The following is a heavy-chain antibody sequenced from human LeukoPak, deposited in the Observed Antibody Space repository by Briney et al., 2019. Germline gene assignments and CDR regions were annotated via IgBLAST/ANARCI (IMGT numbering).Heavy chain of an antibody. D-gene: IGHD6-19*01. CDR1: GYSFTNYW. V-gene: IGHV5-51*01. Sequence: GESLKISCQGSGYSFTNYWIGWVRQMPGKGLEWMGIIYPGDSDTKYSPSFEGQVTISVDKSISTANLQWSSLKASDTAMYYCARSGYSSGWYVGSFDYWGQGTLVTVSS. CDR3: ARSGYSSGWYVGSFDY. J-gene: IGHJ4*02. CDR2: IYPGDSDT.